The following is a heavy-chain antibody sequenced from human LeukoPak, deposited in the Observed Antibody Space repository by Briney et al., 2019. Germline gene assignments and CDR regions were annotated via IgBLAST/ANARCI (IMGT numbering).Heavy chain of an antibody. CDR1: GFTFSSYE. D-gene: IGHD5-18*01. CDR3: ASSYAGGYSYGWYYFDY. J-gene: IGHJ4*02. Sequence: TGGSLRLSCAASGFTFSSYEMNWVRQAPGKGLEWVSYISSSGSTIYHADSVKGRFTISRDNAKNSLYLQMNSLRAEDTAVYYCASSYAGGYSYGWYYFDYWGQGTLVTVSS. CDR2: ISSSGSTI. V-gene: IGHV3-48*03.